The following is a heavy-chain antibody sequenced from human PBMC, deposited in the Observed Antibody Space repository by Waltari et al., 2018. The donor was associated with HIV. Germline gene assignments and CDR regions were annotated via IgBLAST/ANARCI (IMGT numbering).Heavy chain of an antibody. Sequence: QVQLVESGGGVVQPGRSLSLSCAAAGFPVRNYGLHWVRQAPGKGLEWVAVVWQDGSNKYYGDSVKGRFTISRDNSKNTLELQMNSLRAEDTAVYYCARDVQGYCAGERCFYGMDVWGQGTTVTVSS. CDR3: ARDVQGYCAGERCFYGMDV. CDR2: VWQDGSNK. V-gene: IGHV3-33*01. D-gene: IGHD2-8*02. J-gene: IGHJ6*02. CDR1: GFPVRNYG.